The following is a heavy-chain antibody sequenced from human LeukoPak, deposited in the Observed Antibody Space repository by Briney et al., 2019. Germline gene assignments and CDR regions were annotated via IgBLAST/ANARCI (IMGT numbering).Heavy chain of an antibody. D-gene: IGHD1-1*01. CDR1: GGSFSGYY. CDR2: VNHSGGT. Sequence: NSSETLSLTCAVYGGSFSGYYWSWLRQPPGKGLEWIGEVNHSGGTNYNPSLKGRVTISVDTSKNQFSLRLYSVTAADTAVYYCARGQLRNYYYYGMDVWGQGATVTVSS. CDR3: ARGQLRNYYYYGMDV. V-gene: IGHV4-34*01. J-gene: IGHJ6*02.